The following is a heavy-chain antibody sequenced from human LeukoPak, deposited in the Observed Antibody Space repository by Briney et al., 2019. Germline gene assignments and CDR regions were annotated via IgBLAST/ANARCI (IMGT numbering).Heavy chain of an antibody. J-gene: IGHJ4*02. CDR3: ASFPSSGWYVSGNDF. Sequence: PGESLRLSCAASGFTFSNYGMHWVRQAPGKGLEWVSYISSSGSTIYYADSVKGRFTISRDNAKNSLYLQMNSLRAEDTAVYYCASFPSSGWYVSGNDFWGQGTLVTVSS. D-gene: IGHD6-19*01. CDR2: ISSSGSTI. CDR1: GFTFSNYG. V-gene: IGHV3-48*04.